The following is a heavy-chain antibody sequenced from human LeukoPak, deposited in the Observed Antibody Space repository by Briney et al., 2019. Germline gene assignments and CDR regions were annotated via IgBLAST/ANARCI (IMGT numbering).Heavy chain of an antibody. V-gene: IGHV4-38-2*02. CDR2: IYHSGST. CDR3: ARISGLTYCGGDCYPYYFDY. J-gene: IGHJ4*02. Sequence: SETLSLTCTVSGYSISSGYYWGWIRQPPGKGLEWIGSIYHSGSTYYNPSLKSRVTISVDTSKNQFSLKLSSVTAADTAVYYCARISGLTYCGGDCYPYYFDYWGQGTLVTVSS. D-gene: IGHD2-21*02. CDR1: GYSISSGYY.